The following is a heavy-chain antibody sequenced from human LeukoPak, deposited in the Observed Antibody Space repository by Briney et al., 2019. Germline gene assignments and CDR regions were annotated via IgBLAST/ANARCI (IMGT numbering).Heavy chain of an antibody. CDR3: ARVGFSYGYYSAFDY. V-gene: IGHV3-74*01. CDR1: GSTFSSYW. Sequence: GGSLRLSCAASGSTFSSYWMHWVRQAPGKGLVWVSRINSDGSSTSYADSVKGRFTISRDNAKNTLYLQMNSLRAEDTAVYYCARVGFSYGYYSAFDYWGQGTLVTVSS. CDR2: INSDGSST. D-gene: IGHD5-18*01. J-gene: IGHJ4*02.